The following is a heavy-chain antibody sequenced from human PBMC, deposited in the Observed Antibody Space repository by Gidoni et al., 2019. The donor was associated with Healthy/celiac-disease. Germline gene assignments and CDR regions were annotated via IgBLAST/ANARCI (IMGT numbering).Heavy chain of an antibody. D-gene: IGHD3-22*01. CDR2: ISSSSGYI. Sequence: EVQLVESGGGLVKPGGSLRLSCAASGFTFSTYSMNWVRQAPGKGLEWVSSISSSSGYIYYADSVKGRFTISRDNAKNSLYLQMNSLRAEDTAVYFCARGFYYDSGGSYYFEQDWYFDLWGRGTLLTVSS. CDR3: ARGFYYDSGGSYYFEQDWYFDL. V-gene: IGHV3-21*01. J-gene: IGHJ2*01. CDR1: GFTFSTYS.